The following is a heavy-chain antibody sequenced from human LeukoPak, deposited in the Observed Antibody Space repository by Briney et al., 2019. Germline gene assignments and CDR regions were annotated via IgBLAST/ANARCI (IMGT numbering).Heavy chain of an antibody. D-gene: IGHD3-9*01. CDR3: ARDLAPINDAFNI. V-gene: IGHV4-30-4*01. CDR1: GVSISSGDYY. Sequence: PSQTLSLTCIVSGVSISSGDYYWGWIRQPPGKGLEWLGNNFSSGATYYNPSLKSRVTISVDTSKNQFSLRLSSVTAADTAVYYCARDLAPINDAFNIWGQGTMVTVSS. J-gene: IGHJ3*02. CDR2: NFSSGAT.